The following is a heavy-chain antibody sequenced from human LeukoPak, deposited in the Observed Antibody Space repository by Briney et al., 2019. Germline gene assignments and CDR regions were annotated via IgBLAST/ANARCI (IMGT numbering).Heavy chain of an antibody. Sequence: SETLSLTCAVYGGSFSGYYWSWNRQPPGKGLEWIGEINHSGSTNYNPSLKSRVTISVDTSKNQFSLKLSSVTAADTAVYYCARDRDYVWGSYRYADYWGQGTLVTVSS. CDR2: INHSGST. V-gene: IGHV4-34*01. J-gene: IGHJ4*02. CDR3: ARDRDYVWGSYRYADY. D-gene: IGHD3-16*02. CDR1: GGSFSGYY.